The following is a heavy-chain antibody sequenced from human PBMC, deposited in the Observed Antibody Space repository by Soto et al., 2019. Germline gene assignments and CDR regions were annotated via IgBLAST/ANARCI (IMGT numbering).Heavy chain of an antibody. V-gene: IGHV4-30-4*01. CDR2: IYYSGST. CDR1: GGSISSGDYY. D-gene: IGHD3-16*02. Sequence: QVQLQESGPGLVKPSQTLSLTCTVSGGSISSGDYYWSWIRQPPGKGLEWIGYIYYSGSTYYNPSLKSEVTISVDTSKNQFSLKLSSVTAADTAVYYCARDWGDYVWGSYLGRFDLWGRGTLVTVSS. CDR3: ARDWGDYVWGSYLGRFDL. J-gene: IGHJ2*01.